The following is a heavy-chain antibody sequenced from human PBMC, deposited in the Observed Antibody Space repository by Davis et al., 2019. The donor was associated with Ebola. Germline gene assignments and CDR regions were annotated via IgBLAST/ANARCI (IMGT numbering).Heavy chain of an antibody. Sequence: PSETLSLTCTVSGGSMSPYYWSWIRQTPGKGLEWIGYVYYTGTTSYNPSLKSRVTISLDSSRNQFSLILTSVSAADTAIYYCARAGGQGGGTLRFWGQGTLVTVSS. CDR3: ARAGGQGGGTLRF. J-gene: IGHJ4*02. V-gene: IGHV4-59*01. CDR1: GGSMSPYY. D-gene: IGHD2-15*01. CDR2: VYYTGTT.